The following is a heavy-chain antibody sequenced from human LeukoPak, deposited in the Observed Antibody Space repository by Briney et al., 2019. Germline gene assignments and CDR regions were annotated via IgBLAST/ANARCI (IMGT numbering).Heavy chain of an antibody. J-gene: IGHJ4*02. V-gene: IGHV3-7*04. D-gene: IGHD6-6*01. CDR1: GFTFSSYW. CDR2: IKQDGTEK. CDR3: ARDFRPDY. Sequence: GGPLILSCAASGFTFSSYWMSWVRQAPGEGLEWVANIKQDGTEKYYVDSVKGRFSISRDNAKNSLYLQMNSLRAEDTAVYYCARDFRPDYWGQGTLVTVST.